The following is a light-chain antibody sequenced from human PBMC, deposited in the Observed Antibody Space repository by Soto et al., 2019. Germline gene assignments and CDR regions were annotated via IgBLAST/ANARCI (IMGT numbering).Light chain of an antibody. V-gene: IGLV2-11*01. CDR2: GVT. CDR3: CSYAGTYTVF. CDR1: SSDVGGYNY. J-gene: IGLJ2*01. Sequence: QSALTQPCSVSGSPGQSVTISCTGSSSDVGGYNYVSWYQHHPDKVPKLIIFGVTKRPSGVPDRFSGSKSGNTASLTISGLQAEDEADYFCCSYAGTYTVFFGGGTKVTVL.